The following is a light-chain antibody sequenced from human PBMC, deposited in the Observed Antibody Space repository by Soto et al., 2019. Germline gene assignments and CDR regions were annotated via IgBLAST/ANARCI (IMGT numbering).Light chain of an antibody. CDR2: EVS. J-gene: IGLJ2*01. CDR3: SSYTTTNTVV. CDR1: SSDVGGYNY. Sequence: QSALTQPASVSGSPGQSITISCTGTSSDVGGYNYVSWYQQHPGKAPKLMIYEVSNRPSGVSNRFSGSKSSNTASLTISGLQAEDEAEYYCSSYTTTNTVVFGGGTKLTVL. V-gene: IGLV2-14*01.